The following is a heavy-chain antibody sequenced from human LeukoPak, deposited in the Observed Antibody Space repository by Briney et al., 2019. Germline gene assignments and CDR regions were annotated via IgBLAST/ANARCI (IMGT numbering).Heavy chain of an antibody. Sequence: GSLKLSCSASGISVTDSYMSWIRQAPGKGLEWVAVLYSGGSSRYYTESVKGRFTITEDNTENTLYLQMNNVRPEDTAVYFCARERVGTTRDTFDIGGQGTTVIVSS. CDR3: ARERVGTTRDTFDI. D-gene: IGHD4-17*01. J-gene: IGHJ3*02. CDR2: LYSGGSSR. CDR1: GISVTDSY. V-gene: IGHV3-53*05.